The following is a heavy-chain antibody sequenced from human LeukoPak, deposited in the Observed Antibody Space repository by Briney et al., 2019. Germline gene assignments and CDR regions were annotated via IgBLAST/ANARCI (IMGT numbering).Heavy chain of an antibody. CDR2: ISAYNGNT. CDR1: GYTFTSYG. D-gene: IGHD4-17*01. Sequence: ASVKVSCKASGYTFTSYGISWVRQAPGQGLEWMGWISAYNGNTNYAQKLQGRVTMTTDTSMSTAYMELRSLRSDDTAVYYCARNYGGNSGYYFDYWGQGTLVTVSS. J-gene: IGHJ4*02. CDR3: ARNYGGNSGYYFDY. V-gene: IGHV1-18*01.